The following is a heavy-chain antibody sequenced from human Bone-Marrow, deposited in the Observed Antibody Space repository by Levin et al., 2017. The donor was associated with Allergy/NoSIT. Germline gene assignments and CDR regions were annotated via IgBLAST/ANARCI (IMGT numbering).Heavy chain of an antibody. CDR1: GGSFSRGDYY. CDR2: IYYSGST. V-gene: IGHV4-31*03. CDR3: ARGSNPREYCSSLLCYRSYYGMDV. D-gene: IGHD2-2*02. J-gene: IGHJ6*02. Sequence: SETLSLTCTVSGGSFSRGDYYWSWIRQHPGKGLEWIGNIYYSGSTYYNPSLKSRVTISVDASKNQFSLKLSSVTAADTAVYFCARGSNPREYCSSLLCYRSYYGMDVWGQGTTVTVSS.